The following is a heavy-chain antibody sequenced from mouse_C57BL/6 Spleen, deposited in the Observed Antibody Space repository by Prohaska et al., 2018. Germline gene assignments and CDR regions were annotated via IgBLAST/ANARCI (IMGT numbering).Heavy chain of an antibody. CDR2: IDPSDSYT. J-gene: IGHJ1*03. Sequence: QVQLQQPGAELVKPGASVKLSCKASGYTFTSYWMQWVKQRPGQGLEWIGEIDPSDSYTNYNQKFKGKATLTVDTSSSTAYMQLSSPTSEDSAVYYCAHLRYGYYSYWYFDVWGTGTTVTVSS. D-gene: IGHD2-3*01. CDR1: GYTFTSYW. V-gene: IGHV1-50*01. CDR3: AHLRYGYYSYWYFDV.